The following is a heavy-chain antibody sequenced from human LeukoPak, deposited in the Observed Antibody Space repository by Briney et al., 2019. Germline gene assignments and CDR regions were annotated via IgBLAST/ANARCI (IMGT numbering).Heavy chain of an antibody. CDR3: ARGVPQYCSSTSCRMGVTGWFDP. D-gene: IGHD2-2*01. CDR1: GGTFSSYA. Sequence: ASVKVSCKASGGTFSSYAISWVRQAPGQGLEWMGGIIPIFGTANYAQKFQGRVTITTDESTSTAYMELSSLRSEDTAVYYCARGVPQYCSSTSCRMGVTGWFDPWGQGTLVTVSS. CDR2: IIPIFGTA. J-gene: IGHJ5*02. V-gene: IGHV1-69*05.